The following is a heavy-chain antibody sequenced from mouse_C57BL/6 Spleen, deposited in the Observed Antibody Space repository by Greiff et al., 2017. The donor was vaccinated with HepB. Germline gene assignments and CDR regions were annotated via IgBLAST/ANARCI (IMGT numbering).Heavy chain of an antibody. CDR3: ARGVTTGPEAY. V-gene: IGHV1-72*01. D-gene: IGHD1-1*01. J-gene: IGHJ3*01. CDR2: IDPNSGGT. CDR1: GYTFTSYW. Sequence: QVQLKQPGAELVKPGASVKLSCKASGYTFTSYWMHWVKQRPGRGLEWIGRIDPNSGGTKYNEKFKSKATLTVDKPSSTAYMQLSSLTSEDSAVYYCARGVTTGPEAYWGQGTLVTVSA.